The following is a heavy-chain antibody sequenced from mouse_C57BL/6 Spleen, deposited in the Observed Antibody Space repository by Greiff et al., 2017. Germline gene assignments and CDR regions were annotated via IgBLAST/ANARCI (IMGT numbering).Heavy chain of an antibody. CDR1: GYAFSSSW. CDR3: ARDDYGSSRLAY. J-gene: IGHJ3*01. CDR2: IYPGDGDT. V-gene: IGHV1-82*01. Sequence: VKLLESGPELVKPGASVKISCKASGYAFSSSWMNWVKQRPGKGLEWIGRIYPGDGDTNYNGKFKGKATLTADKSSSTAYMQLSSLTSEDSAVYFCARDDYGSSRLAYWGQGTLVTVSA. D-gene: IGHD1-1*01.